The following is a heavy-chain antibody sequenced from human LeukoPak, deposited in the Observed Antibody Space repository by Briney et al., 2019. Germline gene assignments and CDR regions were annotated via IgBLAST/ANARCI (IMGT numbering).Heavy chain of an antibody. CDR2: ISSSSSTI. J-gene: IGHJ4*02. CDR1: GFTFSSYS. V-gene: IGHV3-48*01. CDR3: ARPYYYGSGSYSVPAD. D-gene: IGHD3-10*01. Sequence: GGSLRLSCEASGFTFSSYSMNWVRQAPGKGLEWVSYISSSSSTIYYADSVKGRFTISRDNAKNSLYLQMNSLRAEDTAVYYCARPYYYGSGSYSVPADWGQGTLVTVSS.